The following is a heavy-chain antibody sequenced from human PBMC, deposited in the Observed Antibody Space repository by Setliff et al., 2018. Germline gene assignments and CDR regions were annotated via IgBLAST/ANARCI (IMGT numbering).Heavy chain of an antibody. V-gene: IGHV4-59*01. CDR1: GGAISTYY. Sequence: SSETLSLTCTGSGGAISTYYWSWIRQPPGKGLEYIGYVYYSGTANYSPSLKSRVIISVDTSKNQFSLNLRSVTAADTAVYYCARGGTFRYFDYWGQGTPVTVSS. J-gene: IGHJ4*02. D-gene: IGHD5-12*01. CDR3: ARGGTFRYFDY. CDR2: VYYSGTA.